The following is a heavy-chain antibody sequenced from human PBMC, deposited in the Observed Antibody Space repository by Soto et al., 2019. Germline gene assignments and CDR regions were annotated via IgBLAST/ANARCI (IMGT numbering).Heavy chain of an antibody. J-gene: IGHJ4*02. CDR3: AGGGDDSSGFRFDY. CDR1: GGTFSSYA. V-gene: IGHV1-69*12. Sequence: QVQLVQSGAEVKKPGSSVKVSCKASGGTFSSYAISWVRQAPGQGLEWMGGIIPIFGTANYAQKFQGRVTITADESTSTDYMEVSSLSSEDTAVYYCAGGGDDSSGFRFDYWGQGTLVTVSS. D-gene: IGHD3-22*01. CDR2: IIPIFGTA.